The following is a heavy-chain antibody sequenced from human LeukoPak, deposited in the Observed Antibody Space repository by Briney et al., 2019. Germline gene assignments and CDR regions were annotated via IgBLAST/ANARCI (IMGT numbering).Heavy chain of an antibody. CDR2: IYTSGST. V-gene: IGHV4-4*07. D-gene: IGHD3-22*01. CDR3: AITAPYYYDSSGYYKDHAFDI. Sequence: SEILSLTCTVSGGSISSYYWSWIRQPAGKGLEWIGRIYTSGSTNYNPSLKSRVTMSVDTSKNQFSLKLSSVTAADTAVYYCAITAPYYYDSSGYYKDHAFDIWGQGTMVTVSS. CDR1: GGSISSYY. J-gene: IGHJ3*02.